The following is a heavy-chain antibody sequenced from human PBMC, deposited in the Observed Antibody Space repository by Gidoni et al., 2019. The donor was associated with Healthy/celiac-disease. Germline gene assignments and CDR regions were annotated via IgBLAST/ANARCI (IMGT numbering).Heavy chain of an antibody. Sequence: EVQLVESGGGLVQPGGSLRLSCAASGFAFSSYWMHWVRQAPGKGLVWVSRINSEGSSTSYADSVKGRFTISRDNAKNTLYLQMNSLRAEDTAVYYCASVEQLVQNFQHWGQGTLVTVSS. CDR1: GFAFSSYW. J-gene: IGHJ1*01. V-gene: IGHV3-74*01. CDR3: ASVEQLVQNFQH. D-gene: IGHD6-6*01. CDR2: INSEGSST.